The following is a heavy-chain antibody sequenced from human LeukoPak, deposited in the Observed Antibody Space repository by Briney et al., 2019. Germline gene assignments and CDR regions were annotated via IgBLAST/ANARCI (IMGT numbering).Heavy chain of an antibody. J-gene: IGHJ4*02. Sequence: GGSLRLSCAVSGFTASSNYMSWVRQAPGKGLEWVAKMKEDGSATYYVDSVKGRFTISRDNAKRSLWLQMSSLKVEDTAVYYCARGGASHFESWGQGTLVTVST. CDR1: GFTASSNY. V-gene: IGHV3-7*04. D-gene: IGHD3-16*01. CDR3: ARGGASHFES. CDR2: MKEDGSAT.